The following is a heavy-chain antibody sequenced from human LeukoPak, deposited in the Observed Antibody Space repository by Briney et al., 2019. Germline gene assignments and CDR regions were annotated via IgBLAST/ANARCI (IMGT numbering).Heavy chain of an antibody. CDR3: GRGGDGIDF. CDR2: INQDESKA. V-gene: IGHV3-74*01. J-gene: IGHJ3*01. CDR1: GFTFRNYL. D-gene: IGHD5-24*01. Sequence: GGSLRLSCAVSGFTFRNYLMRWVRQAPGQGLVWVSRINQDESKAYADSVRGRFTVSRDNAKNMLYLHLSGLRAEDTAVYFCGRGGDGIDFWGQGTTVIVSS.